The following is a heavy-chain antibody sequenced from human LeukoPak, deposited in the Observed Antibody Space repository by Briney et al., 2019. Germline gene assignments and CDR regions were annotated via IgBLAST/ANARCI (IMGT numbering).Heavy chain of an antibody. Sequence: PGGSLRLSCAASGFTFSSYAMHWVRQAPGKGLEWVAVISYDGSNKYYADSVKGRFTISRDNSKNTLYLQMNSLRAEDTAVYYCARDCTGGGYEGAFDIWGQGTMVTVSS. D-gene: IGHD2-8*02. J-gene: IGHJ3*02. CDR3: ARDCTGGGYEGAFDI. V-gene: IGHV3-30-3*01. CDR2: ISYDGSNK. CDR1: GFTFSSYA.